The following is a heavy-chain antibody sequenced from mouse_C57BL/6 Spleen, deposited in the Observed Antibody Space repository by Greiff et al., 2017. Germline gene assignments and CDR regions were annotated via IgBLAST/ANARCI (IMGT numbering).Heavy chain of an antibody. D-gene: IGHD3-2*02. CDR3: ERRQNSAGYDLDY. CDR1: GYTFTSYW. Sequence: QVQLQQPGAELVRPGTSVKLSCKASGYTFTSYWMHWVKQRPGQGLEWIGVIDPSDSYTNYNQKFKGKATLTVDTSSSTAYLQLISLTSEDSAVYYCERRQNSAGYDLDYWGQGTTLTVAS. CDR2: IDPSDSYT. V-gene: IGHV1-59*01. J-gene: IGHJ2*01.